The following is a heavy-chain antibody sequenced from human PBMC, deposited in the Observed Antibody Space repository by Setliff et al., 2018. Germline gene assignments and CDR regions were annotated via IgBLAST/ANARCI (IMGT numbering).Heavy chain of an antibody. CDR3: ARKMGTIASDF. V-gene: IGHV1-2*02. J-gene: IGHJ3*01. CDR1: GYTFTGGYY. Sequence: GASVKVSCKASGYTFTGGYYIHWFRQAPGQGLEWMGWINPNSGGPKYAQNFQGRVTMTRDTSITTAYMELSRLRSDDTAVYYCARKMGTIASDFWGQGTMVTVSS. CDR2: INPNSGGP. D-gene: IGHD7-27*01.